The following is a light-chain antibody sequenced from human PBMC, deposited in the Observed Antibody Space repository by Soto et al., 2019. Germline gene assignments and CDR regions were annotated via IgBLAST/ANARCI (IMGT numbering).Light chain of an antibody. CDR2: EVS. J-gene: IGLJ2*01. V-gene: IGLV2-14*01. Sequence: SVLTQPASVSGSPGQSITISCTGTSSDIGGYSYVSWYQQHPDKAPKLIIYEVSNRPSGVSNRFSGSKSGDTASLTISGLQAEDEADYSCSSYSSTSTPVVFGGGTKLTVL. CDR3: SSYSSTSTPVV. CDR1: SSDIGGYSY.